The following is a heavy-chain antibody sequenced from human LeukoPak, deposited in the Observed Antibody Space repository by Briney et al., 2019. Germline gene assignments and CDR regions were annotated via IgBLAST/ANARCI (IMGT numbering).Heavy chain of an antibody. D-gene: IGHD1-26*01. Sequence: GGSLRLSCAASGFTVSSNYMSWVRQAPGKGLEWVSVIYTGGSTYYADSVKGRFTISRDNSKNTLYLQMNSPRAEDTAVYYCARDMGTVGAEDAFDIWGQGTMVTVSS. CDR1: GFTVSSNY. CDR2: IYTGGST. V-gene: IGHV3-66*01. CDR3: ARDMGTVGAEDAFDI. J-gene: IGHJ3*02.